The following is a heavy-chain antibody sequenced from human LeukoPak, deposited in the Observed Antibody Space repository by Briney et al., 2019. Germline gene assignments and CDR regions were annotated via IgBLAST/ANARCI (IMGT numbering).Heavy chain of an antibody. V-gene: IGHV1-2*06. J-gene: IGHJ4*02. CDR1: GYTFTGYY. CDR3: ARGSSSWYYFDY. CDR2: INPNSGGT. D-gene: IGHD6-13*01. Sequence: GASVKVSCKXSGYTFTGYYMHWGRQAPGQGLEWMGRINPNSGGTNYTQKFQGRVTMTRDTSISTAYMELSRLRSDDTAVYYCARGSSSWYYFDYWGQGTLVTVSS.